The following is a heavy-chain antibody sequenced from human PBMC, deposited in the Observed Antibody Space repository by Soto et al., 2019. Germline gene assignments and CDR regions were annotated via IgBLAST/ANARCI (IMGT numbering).Heavy chain of an antibody. CDR3: ARSGWSGYYIGSTAFYGMDV. V-gene: IGHV4-34*01. CDR1: GGSFSGYY. CDR2: INHSGST. Sequence: QVQLPQWGAGLLKPSETLSLTCAVYGGSFSGYYWSWIRQPPGKGLEWIGEINHSGSTNYNPSLKGRVTISLDTSKNQFSLKLSSVTAADPAVYYCARSGWSGYYIGSTAFYGMDVWGQGTTVTVSS. D-gene: IGHD3-3*01. J-gene: IGHJ6*02.